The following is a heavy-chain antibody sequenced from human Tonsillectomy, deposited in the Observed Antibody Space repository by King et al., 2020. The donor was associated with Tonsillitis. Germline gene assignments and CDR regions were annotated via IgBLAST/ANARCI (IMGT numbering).Heavy chain of an antibody. D-gene: IGHD3-22*01. J-gene: IGHJ4*02. CDR3: AKVESDYYDRSGYWTFDY. CDR2: ISYDGSNK. CDR1: GFTFSSYG. Sequence: VQLVESGGGVVQPGRSLRLSCAASGFTFSSYGMHWVRQAPGKGLEWVAVISYDGSNKYYADSVKGRFTISRDNSKNTLYLQMNSLRAEDTAVYYCAKVESDYYDRSGYWTFDYWGQGTLVTVSS. V-gene: IGHV3-30*18.